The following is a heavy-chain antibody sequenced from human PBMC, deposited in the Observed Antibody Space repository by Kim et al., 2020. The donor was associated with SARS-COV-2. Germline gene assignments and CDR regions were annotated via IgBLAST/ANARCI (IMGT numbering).Heavy chain of an antibody. J-gene: IGHJ3*02. CDR1: GFTFSSYG. CDR2: ISYDGSNK. V-gene: IGHV3-30*18. D-gene: IGHD6-13*01. Sequence: GGSLRLSCAASGFTFSSYGMHWVRQAPGKGLEWVAVISYDGSNKYYADSVKGRFTISRDNSKNTLYLQMNSLRAEDTAVYYCAKVQGQQLVRGDAFDIWGQGTMVTVSS. CDR3: AKVQGQQLVRGDAFDI.